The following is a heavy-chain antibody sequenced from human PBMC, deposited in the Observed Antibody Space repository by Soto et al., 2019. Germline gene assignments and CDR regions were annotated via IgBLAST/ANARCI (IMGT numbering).Heavy chain of an antibody. V-gene: IGHV4-30-4*01. CDR1: GGSISSDDYY. CDR2: IHDTATT. CDR3: ASQYYDFSSGALDF. D-gene: IGHD3-3*01. Sequence: QVQLQESGPGLVQPSQTLSLTCTVSGGSISSDDYYWTWVRQPPGKGLEWSGNIHDTATTSYNPSLKSRLTLSVDTSSNQFSLRLKSVTATDTAVYFCASQYYDFSSGALDFWGQGILVPVSS. J-gene: IGHJ4*02.